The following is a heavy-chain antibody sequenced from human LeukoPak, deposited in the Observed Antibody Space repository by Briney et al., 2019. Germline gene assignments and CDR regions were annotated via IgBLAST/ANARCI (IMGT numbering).Heavy chain of an antibody. D-gene: IGHD6-19*01. J-gene: IGHJ6*03. CDR2: IDYSGTT. CDR3: ARWFSSGWYWGYQSYSFMDV. Sequence: SETLSLTCSVSGGSISSSSYYWGWIRQPPGKGLEWIGRIDYSGTTYYNPSLESRVTISVDTSKNQFSLRLSSATAADTAVYYCARWFSSGWYWGYQSYSFMDVWGKGATVTVSS. V-gene: IGHV4-39*01. CDR1: GGSISSSSYY.